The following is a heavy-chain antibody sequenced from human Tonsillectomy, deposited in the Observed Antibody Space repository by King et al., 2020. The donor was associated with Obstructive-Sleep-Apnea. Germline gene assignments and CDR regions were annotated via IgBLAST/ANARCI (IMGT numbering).Heavy chain of an antibody. V-gene: IGHV4-4*07. CDR1: GGSISSYY. D-gene: IGHD4-23*01. Sequence: VQLQESGPGLVKPSETLSLTCTVSGGSISSYYWGWIRQPAGKGLEWIGRIYTSGSPNYNPSLKVRVTMSVDTSKNQFSLKLSSVTAADTAVYYCARDATVGRAFDIWGQGTMVTVSS. J-gene: IGHJ3*02. CDR3: ARDATVGRAFDI. CDR2: IYTSGSP.